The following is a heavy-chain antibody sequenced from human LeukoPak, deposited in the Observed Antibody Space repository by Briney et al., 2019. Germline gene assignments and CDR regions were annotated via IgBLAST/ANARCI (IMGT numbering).Heavy chain of an antibody. Sequence: SETLSLTCTVSGGSISSYYWSWIRQPPGKGLEWIGEINHSGSINYNSSLKSRVTISVDTSKNQFSLKLSSVTAADTAVYYCARRMGRRFGERYYYYHYMDVWGKGTTVTISS. CDR2: INHSGSI. CDR1: GGSISSYY. D-gene: IGHD3-10*01. CDR3: ARRMGRRFGERYYYYHYMDV. J-gene: IGHJ6*03. V-gene: IGHV4-34*01.